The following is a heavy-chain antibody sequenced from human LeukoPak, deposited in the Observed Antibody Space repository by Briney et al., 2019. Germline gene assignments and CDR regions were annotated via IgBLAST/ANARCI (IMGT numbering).Heavy chain of an antibody. CDR1: GGSINSYY. Sequence: SEALSLTCTVSGGSINSYYWSWIRQPPGKGLEWIGYIYYSGSTNYNPSLKSRVTISVDTSKNQFSLKLSSVTAADTAVYYCARGAPYYYDSSGYLFDYWGQGTLVTVSS. CDR2: IYYSGST. J-gene: IGHJ4*02. D-gene: IGHD3-22*01. CDR3: ARGAPYYYDSSGYLFDY. V-gene: IGHV4-59*01.